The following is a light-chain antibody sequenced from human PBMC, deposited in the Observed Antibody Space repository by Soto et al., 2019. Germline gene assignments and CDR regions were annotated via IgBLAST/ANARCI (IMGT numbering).Light chain of an antibody. CDR2: EGN. V-gene: IGLV2-23*01. CDR1: SSDVGSYNL. J-gene: IGLJ3*02. Sequence: QSVLTQPASVSGSPGQSITISCTGTSSDVGSYNLVSWYQQHPGKAPKLMIYEGNKRPSGVSSRFSGSKSGNTASLTISGLQAEDEADYYCSSYAGSSTLVFGGGTKLTVL. CDR3: SSYAGSSTLV.